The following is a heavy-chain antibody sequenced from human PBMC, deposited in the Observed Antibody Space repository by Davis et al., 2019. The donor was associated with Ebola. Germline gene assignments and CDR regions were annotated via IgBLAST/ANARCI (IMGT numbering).Heavy chain of an antibody. V-gene: IGHV3-48*02. J-gene: IGHJ4*02. D-gene: IGHD1-26*01. CDR3: ARVGAPYHLDY. CDR2: ISSSSSTI. Sequence: PGGSLRLSCAASGFTFSSYSMNWVRQAPGKGLEWVSYISSSSSTIYYADSVKGRFTISRDNAKNSLYLQMNSLRDEDTAVYYCARVGAPYHLDYWGQGTLVTVSS. CDR1: GFTFSSYS.